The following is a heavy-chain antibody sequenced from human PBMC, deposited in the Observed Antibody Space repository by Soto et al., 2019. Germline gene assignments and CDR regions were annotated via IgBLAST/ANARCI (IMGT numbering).Heavy chain of an antibody. Sequence: GESLKISCQASGYSFSNHWIGWVRQMPGKGLEWMGIIYAGDPDTRYSPSFQGQVTFSVDKSINTAYLQWSSLKASDTAIYYCARLQYAARSPSDYWGQGTLVTVSS. J-gene: IGHJ4*02. CDR2: IYAGDPDT. D-gene: IGHD6-6*01. V-gene: IGHV5-51*01. CDR1: GYSFSNHW. CDR3: ARLQYAARSPSDY.